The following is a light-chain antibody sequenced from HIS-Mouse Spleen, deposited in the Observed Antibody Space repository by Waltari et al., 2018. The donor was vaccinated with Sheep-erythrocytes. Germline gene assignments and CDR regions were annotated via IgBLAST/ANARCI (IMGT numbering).Light chain of an antibody. J-gene: IGLJ1*01. CDR2: DVS. V-gene: IGLV2-11*01. Sequence: QSALTQPRSVSGSPGQSVTISSTATSSAVGGYNDSSWYQQHPGKAPKLMIYDVSKRPSGVPDRFSGSKSGNTASLTISGLQAEDEADYYCCSYAGSYNHVFATGTKVTVL. CDR1: SSAVGGYND. CDR3: CSYAGSYNHV.